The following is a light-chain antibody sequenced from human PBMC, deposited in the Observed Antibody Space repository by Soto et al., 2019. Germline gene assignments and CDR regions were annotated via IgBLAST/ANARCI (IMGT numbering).Light chain of an antibody. CDR1: QSVSSN. CDR2: GAS. CDR3: QQYNNWPLT. Sequence: EIVMTQSPATLSVSPGERATLSCSASQSVSSNLAWYQQKPGQAPRLLIYGASTRATGIPARFSGSESGTEFTLTISSLQSEDFAVYYGQQYNNWPLTFRGGTKVEIK. J-gene: IGKJ4*01. V-gene: IGKV3-15*01.